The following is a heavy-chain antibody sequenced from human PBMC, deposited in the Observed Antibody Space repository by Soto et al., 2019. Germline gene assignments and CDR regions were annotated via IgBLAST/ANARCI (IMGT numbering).Heavy chain of an antibody. CDR2: IIPILGIA. J-gene: IGHJ6*02. Sequence: SLKLSCKASGGTFSSYTISWVRQAPGQGLEWMGRIIPILGIANYAQKFQGRVTITADKSTSTAYMELSSLRSEDTAVYYCARDLSGSYFDYYGMDVWGQGTTVTVS. V-gene: IGHV1-69*04. CDR3: ARDLSGSYFDYYGMDV. CDR1: GGTFSSYT. D-gene: IGHD1-26*01.